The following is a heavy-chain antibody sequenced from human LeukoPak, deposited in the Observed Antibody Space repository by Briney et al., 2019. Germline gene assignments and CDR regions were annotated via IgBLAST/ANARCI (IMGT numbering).Heavy chain of an antibody. J-gene: IGHJ4*02. CDR1: GLTLASYS. V-gene: IGHV3-15*01. CDR3: TPEVCGGDCYYDY. CDR2: KKSKTDGGTT. D-gene: IGHD2-21*02. Sequence: GGPLRLSCSPPGLTLASYSVSWARQAPGRGLEWVGRKKSKTDGGTTDYAAPVKGRFTISRDDSKNTLYLQMNSLKTEDTAVYYCTPEVCGGDCYYDYWGQGTLVTVSS.